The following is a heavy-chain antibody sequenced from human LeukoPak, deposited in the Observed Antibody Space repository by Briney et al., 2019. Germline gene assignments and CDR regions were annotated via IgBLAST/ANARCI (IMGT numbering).Heavy chain of an antibody. J-gene: IGHJ4*02. CDR1: GGSISSYY. CDR2: IYYSGST. Sequence: SETLSLTCTVSGGSISSYYWSWIRQPPGKGLEWIGYIYYSGSTNYNPSLKSRVTISVDTSKNQFSLKLSSVTAADTAVYYCARHEKAALFDYWGQGTLVTVSS. D-gene: IGHD6-13*01. V-gene: IGHV4-59*08. CDR3: ARHEKAALFDY.